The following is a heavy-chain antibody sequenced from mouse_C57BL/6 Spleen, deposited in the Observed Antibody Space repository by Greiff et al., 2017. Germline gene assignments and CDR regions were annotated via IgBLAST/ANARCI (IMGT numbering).Heavy chain of an antibody. CDR3: ARNYGSSFFDY. CDR1: GYTFTDYN. V-gene: IGHV1-18*01. D-gene: IGHD1-1*01. Sequence: VQLQQSGPELVKPGASVKISCKASGYTFTDYNMDWVKQSPGQSLEWIGDINPTNGGTIYNQKFKGKATLTVDKSSSTAYMELRSLTSEDTAVYYYARNYGSSFFDYWGQGTTLTVSA. CDR2: INPTNGGT. J-gene: IGHJ2*01.